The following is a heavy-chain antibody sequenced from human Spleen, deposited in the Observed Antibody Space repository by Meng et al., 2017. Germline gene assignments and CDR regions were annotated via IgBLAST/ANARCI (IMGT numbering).Heavy chain of an antibody. CDR3: ARGRRQQLVNYYYYAVDV. J-gene: IGHJ6*02. D-gene: IGHD6-13*01. CDR2: INHSGST. CDR1: GGSFSGYY. Sequence: SQTLSLTCAVYGGSFSGYYWSWIRQPPGKGLEWIGEINHSGSTNYNPSLKSRVTISVDTSKNQFSLKLSSVTAADTAVYYCARGRRQQLVNYYYYAVDVWGQGTTVTVSS. V-gene: IGHV4-34*01.